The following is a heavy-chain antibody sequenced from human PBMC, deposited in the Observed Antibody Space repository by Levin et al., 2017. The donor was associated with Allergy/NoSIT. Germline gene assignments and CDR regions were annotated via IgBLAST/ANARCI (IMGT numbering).Heavy chain of an antibody. Sequence: SETLSLTCTVSGGSISSSSYYWGWIRQPPGKGLEWIGSIYYSGSTYYNPSLKSRVTISVDTSKNQFSLKLSSVTAADTAVYYCARLKVGSGWYGVDYWGQGTLVTVSS. J-gene: IGHJ4*02. V-gene: IGHV4-39*01. D-gene: IGHD6-19*01. CDR3: ARLKVGSGWYGVDY. CDR2: IYYSGST. CDR1: GGSISSSSYY.